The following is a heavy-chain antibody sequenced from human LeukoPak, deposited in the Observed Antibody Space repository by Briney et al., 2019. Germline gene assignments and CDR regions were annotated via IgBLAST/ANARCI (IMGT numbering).Heavy chain of an antibody. CDR1: GFTFSDYY. CDR2: ISSRDNTI. D-gene: IGHD6-19*01. Sequence: GGSLRLSCAASGFTFSDYYMSWIRQAPGKGLEWVSYISSRDNTIYYADSVKGRFTISRDNAKNSLYLQMNSLRAEDTAVYYCARYSSGWRNWFDPWGQGTLVTVSS. V-gene: IGHV3-11*01. CDR3: ARYSSGWRNWFDP. J-gene: IGHJ5*02.